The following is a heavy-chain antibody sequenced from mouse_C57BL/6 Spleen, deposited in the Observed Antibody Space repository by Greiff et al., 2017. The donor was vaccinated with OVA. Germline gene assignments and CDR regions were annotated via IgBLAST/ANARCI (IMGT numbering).Heavy chain of an antibody. CDR3: ARSLYYYGSSYNWYFDV. Sequence: VQLSCKASGYTFTSYWMDWVKQRPGQGLEWIGNIYPSDSETHYNQKFKDKATLTVDKSSSTAYMKLSSLTSEDSAVYYCARSLYYYGSSYNWYFDVWGTGTTVTVSS. V-gene: IGHV1-61*01. CDR1: GYTFTSYW. D-gene: IGHD1-1*01. CDR2: IYPSDSET. J-gene: IGHJ1*03.